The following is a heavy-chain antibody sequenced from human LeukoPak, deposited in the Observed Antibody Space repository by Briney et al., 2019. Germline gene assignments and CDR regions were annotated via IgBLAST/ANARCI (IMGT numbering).Heavy chain of an antibody. Sequence: PGGSLRLSCAASGFTFSSYSMNWVRQAPGKGLEWVSSISSFSSYIYYADSVKGRFTISRDNAKNSLHLQMNSLRVEDTAVYYCARGPPPRSSFYYYYMDVWGKGTTVTVSS. J-gene: IGHJ6*03. V-gene: IGHV3-21*01. CDR3: ARGPPPRSSFYYYYMDV. CDR1: GFTFSSYS. D-gene: IGHD2-2*01. CDR2: ISSFSSYI.